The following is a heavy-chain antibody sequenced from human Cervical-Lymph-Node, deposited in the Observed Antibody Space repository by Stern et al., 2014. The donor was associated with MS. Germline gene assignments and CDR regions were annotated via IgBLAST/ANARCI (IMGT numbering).Heavy chain of an antibody. D-gene: IGHD5-18*01. CDR2: VGVLNGDT. V-gene: IGHV1-58*01. J-gene: IGHJ5*02. CDR1: GITFSHSA. Sequence: QLVQSGPEVKKPGTSVKVSCKASGITFSHSAVQWLRQARGPRLEWVGGVGVLNGDTNYAQSFQERVTITRDMSTSTVYMELRSLRTEDTAIYYCASERYTYYDDQRPPGGFGPWGQGTLVTVSS. CDR3: ASERYTYYDDQRPPGGFGP.